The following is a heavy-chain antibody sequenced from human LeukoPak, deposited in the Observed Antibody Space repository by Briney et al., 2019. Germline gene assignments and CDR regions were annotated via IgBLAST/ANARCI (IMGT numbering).Heavy chain of an antibody. CDR2: IIPIFGTA. D-gene: IGHD1-26*01. Sequence: SVKVSCKASGGTFSSYAISWVRQAPGQGLEWMGGIIPIFGTANYAQKFQGRVTITADESTSTAYMELSSLRSEDTAVYYCARDNSVGDNAWWFDPWGQGTLVTVSS. CDR3: ARDNSVGDNAWWFDP. CDR1: GGTFSSYA. V-gene: IGHV1-69*13. J-gene: IGHJ5*02.